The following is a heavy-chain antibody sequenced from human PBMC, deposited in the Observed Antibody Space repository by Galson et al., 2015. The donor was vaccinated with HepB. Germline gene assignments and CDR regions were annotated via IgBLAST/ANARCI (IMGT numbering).Heavy chain of an antibody. J-gene: IGHJ3*02. CDR2: ISSSSSTI. CDR3: ARDSYDFGSGDYPSDAFDI. D-gene: IGHD3-3*01. Sequence: SLRLSCAASGFTFSSYGMHWVRQAPGKGLEWVSYISSSSSTIYYADSVKGRFTISRDNAKNSLYLQMNSLRAEDTAVYYCARDSYDFGSGDYPSDAFDIWGQGTMVTVSS. CDR1: GFTFSSYG. V-gene: IGHV3-48*01.